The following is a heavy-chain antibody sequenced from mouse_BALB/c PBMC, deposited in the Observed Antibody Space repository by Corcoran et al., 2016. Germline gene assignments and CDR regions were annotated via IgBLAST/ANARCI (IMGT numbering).Heavy chain of an antibody. CDR1: GFYIKDTY. CDR3: ARFLAY. J-gene: IGHJ3*01. V-gene: IGHV14-3*02. Sequence: EVQLQQSGAELVKPGASVKLSCTASGFYIKDTYMHWVKQRPEQGLEWIGRIDPANGNTKYDPKFQGKATITADTSSNTAYLQLSSLTSEDTAVYYCARFLAYWGQGTLVTVSA. CDR2: IDPANGNT.